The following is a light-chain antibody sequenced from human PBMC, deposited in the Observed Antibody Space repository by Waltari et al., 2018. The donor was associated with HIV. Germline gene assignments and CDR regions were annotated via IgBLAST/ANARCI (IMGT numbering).Light chain of an antibody. CDR3: SSYTSSSSV. V-gene: IGLV2-14*01. J-gene: IGLJ3*02. CDR1: SSDVGGSNY. CDR2: DVS. Sequence: QSALTQPASVSGSPGQSITISCTGTSSDVGGSNYVSWYQQHPGKAPKRMIYDVSKRPSGVSNRFSGSKSGNTASLTISGLQAEDEADYYCSSYTSSSSVFGGGTKLTVL.